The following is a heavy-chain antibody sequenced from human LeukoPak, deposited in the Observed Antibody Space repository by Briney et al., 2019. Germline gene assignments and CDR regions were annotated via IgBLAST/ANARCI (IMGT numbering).Heavy chain of an antibody. Sequence: PGESLRLSCAASGLTFSSYEMNWVRQAPGKGLEWVSYISSSGSTIYYADSVKGRFTISRDNAKNSLYLQMNSLRAEDTAVYYCARDLGYSSGPNYWGQGTRVTVSS. D-gene: IGHD6-19*01. J-gene: IGHJ4*02. V-gene: IGHV3-48*03. CDR3: ARDLGYSSGPNY. CDR2: ISSSGSTI. CDR1: GLTFSSYE.